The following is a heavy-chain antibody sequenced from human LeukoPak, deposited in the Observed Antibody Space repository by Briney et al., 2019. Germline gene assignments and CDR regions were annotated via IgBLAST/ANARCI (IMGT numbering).Heavy chain of an antibody. J-gene: IGHJ5*02. V-gene: IGHV4-4*02. CDR3: AQSLGASTWFGNWFDP. Sequence: SETLSLTCGVSGGSVTSTNWWTWIRQPPGKGLEWIGEVHLNGNTNYNPSLYGRVTMSVDKSENHVSLKLTSLTAADTAVYYCAQSLGASTWFGNWFDPWGQGTLVTVSS. D-gene: IGHD3-10*01. CDR2: VHLNGNT. CDR1: GGSVTSTNW.